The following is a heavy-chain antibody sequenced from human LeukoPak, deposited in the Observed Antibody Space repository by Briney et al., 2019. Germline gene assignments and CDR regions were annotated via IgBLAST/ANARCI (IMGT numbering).Heavy chain of an antibody. V-gene: IGHV3-30*02. J-gene: IGHJ3*02. CDR2: IRYDGSNK. D-gene: IGHD2-2*01. CDR1: GFTFSSYG. Sequence: GGSLRLSCVASGFTFSSYGMHWVRQAPGKGLEWVAFIRYDGSNKYYADSVKGRFTISRDNSKNTLYLQMNSLRAEDTAVYYCAKDHCSSTSCLHDAFDIWGQGTMVTVSS. CDR3: AKDHCSSTSCLHDAFDI.